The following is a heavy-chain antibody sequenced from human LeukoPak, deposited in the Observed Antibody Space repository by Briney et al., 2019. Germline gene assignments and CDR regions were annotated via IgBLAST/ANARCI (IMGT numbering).Heavy chain of an antibody. CDR3: ARCQIAATGTGVFDV. J-gene: IGHJ3*01. V-gene: IGHV3-23*01. D-gene: IGHD6-13*01. Sequence: GGSLTLSCAVSGFTFSTYAMTWVRQAPGRGLEWVSAFSATDGSAQYADSLKGRFTIFRDSAINTLFLQINGLRDEDTAVYYCARCQIAATGTGVFDVWGQGTVVTVSS. CDR1: GFTFSTYA. CDR2: FSATDGSA.